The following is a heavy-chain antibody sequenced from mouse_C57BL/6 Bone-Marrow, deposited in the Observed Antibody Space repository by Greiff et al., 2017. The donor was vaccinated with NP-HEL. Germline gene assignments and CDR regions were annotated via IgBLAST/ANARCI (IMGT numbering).Heavy chain of an antibody. CDR3: AGDCAWFAY. V-gene: IGHV1-81*01. Sequence: QVQLQQSGAELARPGASVKLSCKASGYTFTSYGISWVKQRPGQGLEWIGEIYPCSGNTYYNDKFKGKATLTAYKSSSTAYMELRSLTSEDSAVYFCAGDCAWFAYWGQGNLVTVSA. J-gene: IGHJ3*01. CDR1: GYTFTSYG. CDR2: IYPCSGNT.